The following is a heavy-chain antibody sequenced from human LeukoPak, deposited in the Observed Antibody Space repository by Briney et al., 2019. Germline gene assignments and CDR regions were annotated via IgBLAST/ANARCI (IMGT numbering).Heavy chain of an antibody. CDR1: GGSISSSSYY. CDR3: ARHLRDSSGYRPYYFDY. V-gene: IGHV4-39*01. J-gene: IGHJ4*02. Sequence: SETLSLTXTVSGGSISSSSYYWGWIRQPPGKGLEWIGSIYYSGSTYYNPSLKSRVTISVDTSKNQFSLKLSSVTAADTAVYYCARHLRDSSGYRPYYFDYWGQGTLVTVSS. CDR2: IYYSGST. D-gene: IGHD3-22*01.